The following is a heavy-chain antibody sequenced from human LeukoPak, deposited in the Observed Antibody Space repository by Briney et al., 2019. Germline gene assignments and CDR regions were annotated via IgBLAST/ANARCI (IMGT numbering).Heavy chain of an antibody. Sequence: SETLSLTCAVYGGSFSGYYWSWIRQPPGKGLEWIGEINHSGSTNYNPSLKSRVTISVDTSKNQFSLKLSSVTAADTAVYYCARWYLWFGVFDYWGQGTLVTVSS. V-gene: IGHV4-34*01. CDR1: GGSFSGYY. CDR2: INHSGST. D-gene: IGHD3-10*01. J-gene: IGHJ4*02. CDR3: ARWYLWFGVFDY.